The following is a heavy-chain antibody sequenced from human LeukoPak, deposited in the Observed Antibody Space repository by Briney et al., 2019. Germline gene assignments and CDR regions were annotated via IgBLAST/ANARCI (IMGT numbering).Heavy chain of an antibody. CDR3: AKDMGTAMATRAFDY. V-gene: IGHV3-43*01. J-gene: IGHJ4*02. CDR2: ISWDGGST. D-gene: IGHD5-18*01. Sequence: PGGSLRLSCAASGFTFDYYTMHWVRQAPGKGLEWVSLISWDGGSTYYADSVKGRFTISRDNSKNSLYLQMNTLRIEDTALYYCAKDMGTAMATRAFDYWGQGTLVTVSP. CDR1: GFTFDYYT.